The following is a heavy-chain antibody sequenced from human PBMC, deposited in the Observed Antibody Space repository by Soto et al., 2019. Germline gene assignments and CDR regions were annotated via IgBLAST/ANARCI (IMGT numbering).Heavy chain of an antibody. CDR1: GFSLSNARMG. D-gene: IGHD3-22*01. CDR2: IFSNDEK. J-gene: IGHJ4*02. V-gene: IGHV2-26*01. CDR3: ANYYDSSGYYN. Sequence: QVTLKESGPVLVKPTETLTLTCTVSGFSLSNARMGVSWIRQPPGKALEWLAHIFSNDEKSYSTSLKSRLTISKDTSKSQVVLTMTNMDPVDTATYYCANYYDSSGYYNWGQGTLVTVSS.